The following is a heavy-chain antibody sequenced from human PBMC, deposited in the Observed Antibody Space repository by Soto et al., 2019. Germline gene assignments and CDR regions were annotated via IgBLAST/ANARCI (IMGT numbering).Heavy chain of an antibody. CDR3: ARMYSSGSGWFHP. D-gene: IGHD6-19*01. CDR2: FYSSGSI. CDR1: GYSFTAGGYY. Sequence: PSETLSLTCFVSGYSFTAGGYYWSWIRHHPGKGLEWIGSFYSSGSIIYNPSLRSRVSISGDTSSNQFSMSLTSVTAADTARYYCARMYSSGSGWFHPWGQGTLVTVSS. V-gene: IGHV4-31*03. J-gene: IGHJ5*02.